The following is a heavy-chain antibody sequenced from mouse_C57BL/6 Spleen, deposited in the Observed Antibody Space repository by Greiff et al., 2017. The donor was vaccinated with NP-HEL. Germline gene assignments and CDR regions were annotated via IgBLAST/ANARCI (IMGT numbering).Heavy chain of an antibody. CDR1: GYAFTNYL. Sequence: VQLVESGAELVRPGTSVKVSCKASGYAFTNYLIEWVKQRPGQGLAWIGVINPGSGGTNYNEKFKGKATLTADKSSSTAYMQLSSLTSEDSAVDFCARRVVPYYFDYWGQGTTLTASS. CDR3: ARRVVPYYFDY. J-gene: IGHJ2*01. CDR2: INPGSGGT. D-gene: IGHD1-1*01. V-gene: IGHV1-54*01.